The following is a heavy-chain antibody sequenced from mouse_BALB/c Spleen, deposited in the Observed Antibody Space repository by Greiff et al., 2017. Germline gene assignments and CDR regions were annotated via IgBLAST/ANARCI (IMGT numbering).Heavy chain of an antibody. V-gene: IGHV5-6-5*01. CDR3: ARRGYGSSYPYWYFDV. CDR1: GFTFSSYA. CDR2: ISSGGST. D-gene: IGHD1-1*01. Sequence: EVQVVESGGGLVKPGGSLKLSCAASGFTFSSYAMSWVRQTPEKRLEWVASISSGGSTYYPDSVKGRFTISRDNARNILYLQMSSLRSEDTAMYYCARRGYGSSYPYWYFDVWGAGTTVTVSS. J-gene: IGHJ1*01.